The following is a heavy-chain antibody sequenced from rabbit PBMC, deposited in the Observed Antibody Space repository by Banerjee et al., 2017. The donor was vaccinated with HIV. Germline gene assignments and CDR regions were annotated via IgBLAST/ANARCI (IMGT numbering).Heavy chain of an antibody. Sequence: QSLEESGGDLVKPGASLTLTCTASGFSFSSRYWICWVRQAPGKGLEWIGCIYTGSSGSTYYASWAKGRFTISKTSSTTVTLQMTSLTAADTATYFCARNAGSSDSNLWGQGTLV. CDR1: GFSFSSRYW. D-gene: IGHD8-1*01. CDR3: ARNAGSSDSNL. CDR2: IYTGSSGST. J-gene: IGHJ4*01. V-gene: IGHV1S40*01.